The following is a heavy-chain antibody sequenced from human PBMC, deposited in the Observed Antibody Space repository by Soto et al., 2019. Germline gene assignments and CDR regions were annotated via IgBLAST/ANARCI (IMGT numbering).Heavy chain of an antibody. CDR3: ERHLTRPGYYYDSRDWCFDL. V-gene: IGHV3-21*01. J-gene: IGHJ2*01. D-gene: IGHD3-22*01. CDR1: GFTFSSYS. Sequence: PGGALRLSCEASGFTFSSYSMNWVRQAPGKGLEWVSSISSSSIYIYYADSVKGRFTNSRDNAKNSLYLEMNSLRAEDTAVYYSERHLTRPGYYYDSRDWCFDLWGCGTLVTVCS. CDR2: ISSSSIYI.